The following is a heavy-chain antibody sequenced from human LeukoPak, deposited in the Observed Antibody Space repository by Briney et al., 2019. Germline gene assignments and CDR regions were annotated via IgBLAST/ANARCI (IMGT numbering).Heavy chain of an antibody. CDR1: GFTFSTYN. J-gene: IGHJ6*02. Sequence: GGSLRLSCAASGFTFSTYNMNWVRQAPGKGLEWVSSISSSSSYIYYADSVKGRFTISRDNAKNSLYLQMNSLRAEDTAVYYCARSYYGSGSSGYGMDVWGQGTTVTVSS. CDR3: ARSYYGSGSSGYGMDV. V-gene: IGHV3-21*01. CDR2: ISSSSSYI. D-gene: IGHD3-10*01.